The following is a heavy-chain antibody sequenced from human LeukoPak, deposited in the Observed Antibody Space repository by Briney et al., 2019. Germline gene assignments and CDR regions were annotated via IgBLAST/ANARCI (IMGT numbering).Heavy chain of an antibody. D-gene: IGHD3-10*01. CDR1: GGTFSSYA. CDR2: IIPNFGTA. Sequence: GSSVKVSCKASGGTFSSYAISWVRQAPGQGLECMGGIIPNFGTASYAQKFQGRVTITADESTSTAYMDLRSLRSDDTAVYYCARDEGYGSGSYWGQGTLVTVSS. CDR3: ARDEGYGSGSY. J-gene: IGHJ4*02. V-gene: IGHV1-69*01.